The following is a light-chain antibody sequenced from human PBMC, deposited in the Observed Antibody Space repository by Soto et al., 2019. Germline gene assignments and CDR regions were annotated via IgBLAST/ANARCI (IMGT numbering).Light chain of an antibody. J-gene: IGKJ5*01. CDR3: QQRSNWPSIT. Sequence: EIVLTQSPGTLSLSPGERATLSCRASQSVSSSYLAWYQQKPGQAPRLLIYGASSRATGIPDRFSGTGSETDFTLTINSLEPEDSAVYYCQQRSNWPSITFGQGTRLEIK. V-gene: IGKV3D-20*02. CDR2: GAS. CDR1: QSVSSSY.